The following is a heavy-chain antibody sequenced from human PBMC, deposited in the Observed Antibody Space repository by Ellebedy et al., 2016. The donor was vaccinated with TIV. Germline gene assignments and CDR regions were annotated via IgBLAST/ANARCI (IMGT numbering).Heavy chain of an antibody. CDR2: ISSATLTT. Sequence: GESLKISCAASGFPFSSYNIIWVRQAPGKGLEWISYISSATLTTEYADSVKGRFTISRDNAKNSVYRQMKSLRAEDTAVYFCARDMGRWLQFLGFWGQGTLVTVSS. D-gene: IGHD5-24*01. J-gene: IGHJ4*02. CDR3: ARDMGRWLQFLGF. CDR1: GFPFSSYN. V-gene: IGHV3-48*04.